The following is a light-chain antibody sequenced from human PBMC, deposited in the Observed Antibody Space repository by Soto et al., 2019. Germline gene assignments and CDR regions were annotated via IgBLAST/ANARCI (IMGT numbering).Light chain of an antibody. CDR2: AAS. V-gene: IGKV1-9*01. Sequence: DIQLTQSPSLLSASVGDRVTITCRASQAISRHLAWYQQRPGTTPNLLISAASILESGVPSRFSGSGSGTEFPLTINSLQPDDFATYYCQQLNNYPLTFGGGTKVEIK. CDR1: QAISRH. CDR3: QQLNNYPLT. J-gene: IGKJ4*02.